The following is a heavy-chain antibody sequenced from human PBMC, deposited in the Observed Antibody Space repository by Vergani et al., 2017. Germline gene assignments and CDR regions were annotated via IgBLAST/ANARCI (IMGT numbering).Heavy chain of an antibody. Sequence: DVHLAESGGGFFQPGGSLRLSCSASGFTFSNYWMQWVRQAPGKGLMWVSRINSDGDSTSYADSVKGRFTISRDNAKNTLYLQMDSLRAEETAVYYCARDGWELLDYFYYMDVWGKGTTVTVSS. CDR3: ARDGWELLDYFYYMDV. CDR2: INSDGDST. D-gene: IGHD1-26*01. J-gene: IGHJ6*03. V-gene: IGHV3-74*01. CDR1: GFTFSNYW.